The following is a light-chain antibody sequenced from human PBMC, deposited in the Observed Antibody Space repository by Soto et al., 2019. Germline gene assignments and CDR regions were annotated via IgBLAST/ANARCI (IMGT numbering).Light chain of an antibody. J-gene: IGKJ1*01. CDR2: AAS. Sequence: DIQITQSPSSLSASVVDIVSITFRASQSISSYLNWYQQKPGKAPKLLIYAASSLQSGVPSRFSGSGSGTDFTLTIGSLQPEDFATYYCQQSYSTPWTSGQGTKVDIK. CDR3: QQSYSTPWT. CDR1: QSISSY. V-gene: IGKV1-39*01.